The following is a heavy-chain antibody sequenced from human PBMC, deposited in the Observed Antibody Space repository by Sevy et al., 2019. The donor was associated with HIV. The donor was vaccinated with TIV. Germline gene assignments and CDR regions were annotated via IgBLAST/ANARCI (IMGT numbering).Heavy chain of an antibody. CDR1: GYTFTSYG. CDR3: AREWDYDFWSLRTTGSGYYGMDV. CDR2: ISAYNGNT. Sequence: ASVKVSCKASGYTFTSYGISWVRQAPGQGLEWMGWISAYNGNTNYAQKLQGRVTMTTDTSTSTAYMEVRSLRSDDTAVYYCAREWDYDFWSLRTTGSGYYGMDVWGQGTTVTVSS. D-gene: IGHD3-3*01. J-gene: IGHJ6*02. V-gene: IGHV1-18*01.